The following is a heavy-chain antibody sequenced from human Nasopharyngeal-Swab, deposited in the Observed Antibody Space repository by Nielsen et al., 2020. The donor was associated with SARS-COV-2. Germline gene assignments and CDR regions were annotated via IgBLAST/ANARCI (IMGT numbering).Heavy chain of an antibody. J-gene: IGHJ3*02. D-gene: IGHD1-26*01. Sequence: VRQAPGKGLEWVANIKQDGSEKYYVDSVKGRFTISRDNAKNSLYLQMNSLRAEDTAVYYCARDGIVGATTGFDIWGQGTMVPSPQ. CDR2: IKQDGSEK. CDR3: ARDGIVGATTGFDI. V-gene: IGHV3-7*01.